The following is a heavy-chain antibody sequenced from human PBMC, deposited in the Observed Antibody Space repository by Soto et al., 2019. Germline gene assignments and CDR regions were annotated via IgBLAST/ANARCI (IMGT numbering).Heavy chain of an antibody. V-gene: IGHV3-30-3*01. Sequence: GWSLRLSCASSVFTFISYAMHWVRQAPGKGLEWVAVISYDGSNKYYADSVKGRFTISRDNSKNTLYLQMNSLRAEDTAVYYCARQWELSGYYYGMDVWGQGTTVTVSS. J-gene: IGHJ6*02. CDR1: VFTFISYA. CDR2: ISYDGSNK. D-gene: IGHD1-26*01. CDR3: ARQWELSGYYYGMDV.